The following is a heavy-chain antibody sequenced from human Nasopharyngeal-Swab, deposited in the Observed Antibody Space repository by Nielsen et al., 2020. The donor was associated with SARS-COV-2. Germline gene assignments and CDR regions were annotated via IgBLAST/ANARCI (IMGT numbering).Heavy chain of an antibody. V-gene: IGHV4-34*01. CDR1: GGSFSGYY. CDR3: ARGPPAGVIDY. Sequence: SETLSLTCAVCGGSFSGYYWSWIRQPPGKGLEWIGEINHSGSTNYNPSLKSRVTISVDTSKNQFSLKLSSVTAADTAVYYCARGPPAGVIDYWGQGTLVTVSS. J-gene: IGHJ4*02. D-gene: IGHD4-23*01. CDR2: INHSGST.